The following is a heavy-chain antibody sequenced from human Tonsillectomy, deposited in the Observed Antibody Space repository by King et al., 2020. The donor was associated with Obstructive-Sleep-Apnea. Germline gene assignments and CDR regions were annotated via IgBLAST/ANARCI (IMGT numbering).Heavy chain of an antibody. D-gene: IGHD3-22*01. CDR1: GGSISSYY. V-gene: IGHV4-59*01. Sequence: QLQESGPGLVKPSETLSLTCTVSGGSISSYYWSWIRQPPGKGLEWIGYIYYSGSTNYNPSLKSRVTISVDTSKNQFSLKLSSVTAADTAVYYCASTYYYDSSGYHLDYWGQGTLVTVSS. CDR3: ASTYYYDSSGYHLDY. CDR2: IYYSGST. J-gene: IGHJ4*02.